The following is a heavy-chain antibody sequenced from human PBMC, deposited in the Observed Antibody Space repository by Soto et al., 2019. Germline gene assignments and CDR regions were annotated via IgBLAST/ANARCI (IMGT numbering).Heavy chain of an antibody. CDR1: GYTFTSYA. D-gene: IGHD3-3*01. CDR3: ARAPLPPFGVRSGWFDP. Sequence: DSVKVSCKASGYTFTSYAMHWVRQAPGQRLEWMGWINAGNGNTKYSQKFQGRVTMTRDTSISTAYMELSRLRSDDTAVYYGARAPLPPFGVRSGWFDPWGQGTLVTVSS. V-gene: IGHV1-3*01. J-gene: IGHJ5*02. CDR2: INAGNGNT.